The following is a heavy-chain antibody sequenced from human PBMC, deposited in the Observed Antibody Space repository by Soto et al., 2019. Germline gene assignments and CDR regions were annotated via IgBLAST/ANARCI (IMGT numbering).Heavy chain of an antibody. Sequence: PLGSLRLSCAASGFTFSSYWMSWVRQAPGKGLEWVANIKQDGSEKYYVDSVKGRFTVSRDNAKNSLYLQMNSLRAEDTAVYYCARVPGLFHHPGSYGMDVWGQGTTVNGFS. V-gene: IGHV3-7*01. J-gene: IGHJ6*02. CDR3: ARVPGLFHHPGSYGMDV. CDR2: IKQDGSEK. D-gene: IGHD3-22*01. CDR1: GFTFSSYW.